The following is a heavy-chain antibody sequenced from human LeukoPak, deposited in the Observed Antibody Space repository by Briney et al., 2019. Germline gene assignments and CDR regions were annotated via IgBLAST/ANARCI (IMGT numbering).Heavy chain of an antibody. Sequence: GGSLRLSCVVSGFRFSRYGFHWLRQAPGKGLEWVAVIWFDGSKKYYADSVKGRFTISRDDSKNTLNLQMDSLRAEDTAVYYCARDPATVTSYFDLWGQGTLVTVSS. CDR2: IWFDGSKK. CDR1: GFRFSRYG. V-gene: IGHV3-33*01. J-gene: IGHJ4*02. CDR3: ARDPATVTSYFDL. D-gene: IGHD4-17*01.